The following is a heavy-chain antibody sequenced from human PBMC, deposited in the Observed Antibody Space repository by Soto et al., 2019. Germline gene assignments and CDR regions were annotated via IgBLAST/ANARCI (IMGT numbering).Heavy chain of an antibody. CDR3: TLRLMAVVPEY. J-gene: IGHJ4*01. CDR2: LYYGRSA. D-gene: IGHD3-22*01. CDR1: GDSNSSYY. Sequence: QVQLQESGPGLVKPSETLSLTCAVSGDSNSSYYCMWIRQPPGKGLESICQLYYGRSANSNPSLMMRVTWSVDTSTNPFALTLRSRTAAETAVYYCTLRLMAVVPEYWGHGTLVTVSS. V-gene: IGHV4-59*01.